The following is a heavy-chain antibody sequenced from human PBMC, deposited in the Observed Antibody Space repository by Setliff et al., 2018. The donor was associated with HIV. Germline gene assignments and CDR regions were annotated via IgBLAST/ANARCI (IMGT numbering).Heavy chain of an antibody. D-gene: IGHD3-22*01. CDR1: WGSISFYY. CDR3: ARDPGDYDRKLDH. J-gene: IGHJ5*02. V-gene: IGHV4-59*01. Sequence: PSETLSLTCSISWGSISFYYWNWLRQTPGKGLEWIAYTFENGNTHYNPSLVSRVTLSLDTSRNLFSLRLASVTAADTAVYYCARDPGDYDRKLDHWGQGALVAVSS. CDR2: TFENGNT.